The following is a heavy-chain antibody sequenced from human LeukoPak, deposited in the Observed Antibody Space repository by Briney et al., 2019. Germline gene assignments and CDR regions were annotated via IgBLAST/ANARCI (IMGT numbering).Heavy chain of an antibody. D-gene: IGHD2-2*01. Sequence: ASVKVSCKASGYTFTGYYMHWVRQAPGQGLEWVGWINPNSGGTNYAEKFQGWVTMTRDTSISTAYMELSRLRSDDTAVYYCATSDIVVVPAAPNYGMDVWGQGTTVTVSS. CDR1: GYTFTGYY. CDR3: ATSDIVVVPAAPNYGMDV. CDR2: INPNSGGT. J-gene: IGHJ6*02. V-gene: IGHV1-2*04.